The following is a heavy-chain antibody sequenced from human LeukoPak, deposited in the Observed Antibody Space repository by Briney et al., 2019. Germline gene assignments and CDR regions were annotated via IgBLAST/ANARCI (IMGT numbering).Heavy chain of an antibody. Sequence: VASVKVSCKASGGTFSSYAISWVRQAPGQGLEWMGGIIPIFGTANYAQKFQGRVTITTDESTSTAYMELSSLRSEDTAVYYCASSTGVVPAAHFDYWGQGTLVTVST. V-gene: IGHV1-69*05. CDR2: IIPIFGTA. CDR3: ASSTGVVPAAHFDY. J-gene: IGHJ4*02. D-gene: IGHD2-2*01. CDR1: GGTFSSYA.